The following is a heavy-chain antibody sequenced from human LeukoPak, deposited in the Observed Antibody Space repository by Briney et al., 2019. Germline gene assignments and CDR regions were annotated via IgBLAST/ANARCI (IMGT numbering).Heavy chain of an antibody. CDR2: ISYDGSNK. Sequence: GRSLRLSCAASGFTLSSYAMHWVRQAPGKGLEWVAVISYDGSNKYYADSVKGRFTISRDNSKNTLYLQMNSLRAEDTAVYYCARGPGKYSSSWYSDYWGQGTLVTVSS. CDR1: GFTLSSYA. V-gene: IGHV3-30-3*01. J-gene: IGHJ4*02. CDR3: ARGPGKYSSSWYSDY. D-gene: IGHD6-13*01.